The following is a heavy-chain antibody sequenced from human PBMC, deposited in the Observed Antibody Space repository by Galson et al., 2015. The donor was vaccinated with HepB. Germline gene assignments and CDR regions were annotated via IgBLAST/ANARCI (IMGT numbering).Heavy chain of an antibody. Sequence: SLRLSCAASGFTFSSYSMNWVRQAPGKGLEWVSYISSSSSTIYYADSVKGRFTISRDNAKNSLYLQMNSLRGEDTAVYYCARPDVYDILTDADGLDVWGQGTTVTVSS. V-gene: IGHV3-48*01. D-gene: IGHD3-9*01. J-gene: IGHJ6*02. CDR1: GFTFSSYS. CDR2: ISSSSSTI. CDR3: ARPDVYDILTDADGLDV.